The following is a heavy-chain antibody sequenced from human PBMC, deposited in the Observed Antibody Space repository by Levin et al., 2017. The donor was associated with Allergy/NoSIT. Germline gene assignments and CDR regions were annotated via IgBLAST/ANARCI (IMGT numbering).Heavy chain of an antibody. J-gene: IGHJ4*02. CDR2: IYYSGST. Sequence: SQTLSLTCTVSGGSISSYYWSWIRQPPGKGLEWIGYIYYSGSTNYNPSLKSRVTISVDTSKNQFSLKLSSVTAADTAVYYCARCPTPFSCDYWGQGTLVTVSS. CDR1: GGSISSYY. V-gene: IGHV4-59*01. CDR3: ARCPTPFSCDY.